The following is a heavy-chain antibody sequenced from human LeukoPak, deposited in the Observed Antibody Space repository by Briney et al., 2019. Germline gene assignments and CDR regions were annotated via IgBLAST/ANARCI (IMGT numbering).Heavy chain of an antibody. CDR2: IRYDGSNK. Sequence: GGSLRLSCAASGFTFSSYGVHWVRQAPGKGLEWVAFIRYDGSNKYYADSVKGRFTISRDNSKNTLYLQMNSLRAEDTAVYYCANPTLRTSRKENAFDIWGQGTMVTVSS. CDR1: GFTFSSYG. CDR3: ANPTLRTSRKENAFDI. J-gene: IGHJ3*02. V-gene: IGHV3-30*02. D-gene: IGHD2-2*01.